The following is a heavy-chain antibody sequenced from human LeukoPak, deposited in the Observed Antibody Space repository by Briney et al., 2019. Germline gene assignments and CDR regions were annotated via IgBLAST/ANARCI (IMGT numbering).Heavy chain of an antibody. CDR2: IWYDGSNK. V-gene: IGHV3-33*06. CDR1: GFTFSSYG. CDR3: AKVRDQIVVVPAAFDY. Sequence: GGSLRLSCAASGFTFSSYGMHWVRQAPGKGLEWVAVIWYDGSNKYYADSVKGRFTISRDNSKNTLYLQMNSLRAEDTAVYYCAKVRDQIVVVPAAFDYWGQGTLVTVSS. D-gene: IGHD2-2*01. J-gene: IGHJ4*02.